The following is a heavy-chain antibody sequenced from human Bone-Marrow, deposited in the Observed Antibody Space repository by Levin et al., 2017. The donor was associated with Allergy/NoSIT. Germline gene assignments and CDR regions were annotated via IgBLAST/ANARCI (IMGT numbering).Heavy chain of an antibody. Sequence: LSLTCAASGFTFSSYSMNWVRQAPGKGLEWVSSISSSSSYIYYADSVKGRFTISRDNAKNSLYLQMNSLRAEDTAVYYCARGRTVTTNDAFDIWGQGTMVTVSS. CDR3: ARGRTVTTNDAFDI. CDR2: ISSSSSYI. CDR1: GFTFSSYS. V-gene: IGHV3-21*01. J-gene: IGHJ3*02. D-gene: IGHD4-17*01.